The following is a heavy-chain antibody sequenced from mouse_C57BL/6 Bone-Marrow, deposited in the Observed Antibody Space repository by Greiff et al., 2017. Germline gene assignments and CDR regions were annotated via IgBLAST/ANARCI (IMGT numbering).Heavy chain of an antibody. V-gene: IGHV1-55*01. Sequence: QVQLQQPGAELVKPGASVKMSCKASGYTFTSYWITWVKQRPGQGLEWIGDIYPTSGRTNYNEKFKSQAILTVDPSSNPAYMQLSSLTSEDAAVFYCARSGPLGRSFDYWGQGTTLTVSS. CDR2: IYPTSGRT. J-gene: IGHJ2*01. CDR1: GYTFTSYW. CDR3: ARSGPLGRSFDY. D-gene: IGHD4-1*01.